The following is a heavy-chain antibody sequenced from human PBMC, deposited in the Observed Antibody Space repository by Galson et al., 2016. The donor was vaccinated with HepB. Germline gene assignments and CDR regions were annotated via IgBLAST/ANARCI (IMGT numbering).Heavy chain of an antibody. CDR1: GFSFSKAW. D-gene: IGHD1-26*01. J-gene: IGHJ5*02. Sequence: SLRLSCAASGFSFSKAWMNWVRQPPGKGLEWIGEIYHSGTTHYNPSLESRVTISVDKSKNQFSLKLNSVTAADTAVYYCARNSGGSYLGWFDPWGQGTLVTVSS. CDR3: ARNSGGSYLGWFDP. CDR2: IYHSGTT. V-gene: IGHV4-4*02.